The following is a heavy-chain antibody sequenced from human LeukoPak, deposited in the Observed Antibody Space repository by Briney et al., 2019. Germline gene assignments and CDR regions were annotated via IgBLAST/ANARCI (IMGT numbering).Heavy chain of an antibody. J-gene: IGHJ6*03. Sequence: SDTLSLTCSVSGGFVTSQEYYWAWIRQPPGRGLEWIGAAFYGGSTYYNPSLKSRATISVDTSQNQFSLKLSSVTAADTAVYYCAREKGSSGWTSYYYYYMDVWGKGTTVTVSS. CDR1: GGFVTSQEYY. CDR2: AFYGGST. V-gene: IGHV4-39*02. CDR3: AREKGSSGWTSYYYYYMDV. D-gene: IGHD6-19*01.